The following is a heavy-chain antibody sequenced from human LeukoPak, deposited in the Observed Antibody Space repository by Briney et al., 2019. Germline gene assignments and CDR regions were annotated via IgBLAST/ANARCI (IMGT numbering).Heavy chain of an antibody. Sequence: GGSLRLSCAVSGFTFSSFPFHWVRQAPGKGLEWVAAISPYGSYKYHGDSVKGRFTISRDNPMNTLYLQINGLRADDTAVYYCARSLIPGRWYFDLWGRGTLVTVSS. V-gene: IGHV3-30*04. CDR1: GFTFSSFP. J-gene: IGHJ2*01. CDR2: ISPYGSYK. CDR3: ARSLIPGRWYFDL. D-gene: IGHD3-16*01.